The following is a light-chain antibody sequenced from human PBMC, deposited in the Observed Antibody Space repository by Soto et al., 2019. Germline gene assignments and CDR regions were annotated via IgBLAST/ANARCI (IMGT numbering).Light chain of an antibody. Sequence: QSALAQPPSASATPGQRVTISCSGTTSNVGTNSVSWYRQLPGTAPKLLIYNNNELPSGVPDRFSGSKSGTSASLAISGLQSEEEADYFCAAWDASLSAPNFVFGTGTKVTVL. CDR2: NNN. J-gene: IGLJ1*01. V-gene: IGLV1-44*01. CDR1: TSNVGTNS. CDR3: AAWDASLSAPNFV.